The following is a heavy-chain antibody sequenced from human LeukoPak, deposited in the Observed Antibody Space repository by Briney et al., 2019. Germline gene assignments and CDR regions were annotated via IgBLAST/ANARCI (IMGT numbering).Heavy chain of an antibody. CDR1: GGSISSHY. CDR2: IYTSGST. V-gene: IGHV4-4*07. CDR3: ARDRRRRDSGDAFDI. D-gene: IGHD6-25*01. Sequence: PSETLSLTCTVSGGSISSHYWSWIRQPAGKGLEWIGRIYTSGSTNYNASLKSRVSMSVDTSKNQFSLKLSSVTAADTAVYYCARDRRRRDSGDAFDIWGQGTMVTVSS. J-gene: IGHJ3*02.